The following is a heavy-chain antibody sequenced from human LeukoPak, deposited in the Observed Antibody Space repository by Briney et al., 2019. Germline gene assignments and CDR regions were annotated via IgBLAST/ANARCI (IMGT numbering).Heavy chain of an antibody. V-gene: IGHV4-39*07. CDR1: GGSISSSSYY. D-gene: IGHD3-10*01. Sequence: SETLSLTCTVSGGSISSSSYYWGWIRQPPGKGLEWVGSIYYSGSTYYNPSLKSRVTISVDTSKNQFSLKLSSVTAADTAMYSCARDNPTVVRGIIPIPAARFEYWGQGTLVTVSS. J-gene: IGHJ4*02. CDR2: IYYSGST. CDR3: ARDNPTVVRGIIPIPAARFEY.